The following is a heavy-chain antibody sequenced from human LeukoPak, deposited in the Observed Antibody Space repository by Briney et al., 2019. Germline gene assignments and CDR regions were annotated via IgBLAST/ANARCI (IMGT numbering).Heavy chain of an antibody. CDR1: GFIFSTYS. J-gene: IGHJ5*02. D-gene: IGHD4-17*01. Sequence: GGSLRLSCVASGFIFSTYSMNWVRQAPGKGLEWVADIWYNGSNKYYAESVKGRFTISRDNSKNTLYLQMNSLRAEDTAVYYCSRGGYGDYNNWFDPWGQGTLVIVSS. CDR3: SRGGYGDYNNWFDP. V-gene: IGHV3-33*08. CDR2: IWYNGSNK.